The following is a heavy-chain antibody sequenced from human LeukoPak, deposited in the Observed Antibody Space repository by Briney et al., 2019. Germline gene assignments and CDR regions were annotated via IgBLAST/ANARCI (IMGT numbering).Heavy chain of an antibody. V-gene: IGHV4-34*01. D-gene: IGHD5-24*01. CDR2: INHSGST. J-gene: IGHJ4*02. CDR1: GGSFSGYY. CDR3: ARVWGWLQFYLFDY. Sequence: SKTLSLTCAVYGGSFSGYYWSWIRQPPGKGLEWIGEINHSGSTNYNPSLKSRVTISVDPSKNQFSLKLSSVTAADTAVYYCARVWGWLQFYLFDYWGQGTLVTVSS.